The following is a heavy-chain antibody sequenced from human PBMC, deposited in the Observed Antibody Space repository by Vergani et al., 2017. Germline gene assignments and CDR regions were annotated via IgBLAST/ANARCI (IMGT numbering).Heavy chain of an antibody. V-gene: IGHV4-59*06. J-gene: IGHJ5*02. CDR2: IYYSGST. CDR1: GGSISSHY. D-gene: IGHD2-2*01. Sequence: QVQLQESGPGLVKPSETLSLTCTVSGGSISSHYWSWIRQHPGKGLEWIGYIYYSGSTYYNPSLKSLVTISVDTSKNQFSLKLSSVTAADTAVYYCARHVCMTSCYADNWFDPWGQGTLVTVSS. CDR3: ARHVCMTSCYADNWFDP.